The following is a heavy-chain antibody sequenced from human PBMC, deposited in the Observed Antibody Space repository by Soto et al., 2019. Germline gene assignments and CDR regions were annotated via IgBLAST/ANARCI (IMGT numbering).Heavy chain of an antibody. CDR3: ARGSICCWYSY. Sequence: QVQLQQWGAGLLKPSETLSLTCAVYGGSFSGYYWSWIRQPPGKGLEWIGEINHSGSTNYNPSLKSRVTRSVAKSKTQFALKLSSVTAADTAVYYGARGSICCWYSYCGQGSLVTVCS. J-gene: IGHJ4*02. CDR1: GGSFSGYY. CDR2: INHSGST. D-gene: IGHD1-26*01. V-gene: IGHV4-34*01.